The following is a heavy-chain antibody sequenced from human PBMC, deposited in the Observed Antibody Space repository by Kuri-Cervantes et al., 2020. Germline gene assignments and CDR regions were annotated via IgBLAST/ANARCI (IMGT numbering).Heavy chain of an antibody. CDR2: IYYSGST. J-gene: IGHJ3*02. CDR1: GGSISSGGYY. Sequence: SETLSLTCTVSGGSISSGGYYWSWIRQHPGKGLEWIGYIYYSGSTYYNPSLKSRVTITVDTSKNQFSLKLSSVTAADTAVYYCARGVETYGGDAFDIWGQGTMVTVSS. D-gene: IGHD4-23*01. V-gene: IGHV4-31*03. CDR3: ARGVETYGGDAFDI.